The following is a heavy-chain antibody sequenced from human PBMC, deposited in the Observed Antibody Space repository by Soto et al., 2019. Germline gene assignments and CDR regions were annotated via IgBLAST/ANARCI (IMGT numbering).Heavy chain of an antibody. CDR3: ARGGAGTTVTADY. V-gene: IGHV1-2*02. CDR1: GYTFTSYY. Sequence: ASVKVSCKASGYTFTSYYMHWVRQAPGQGLEWMGWINPNSGGTNYAQKFQGRVTMTRDTSISTAYMELSRLRSDDTAVYYCARGGAGTTVTADYWGQGTLVTVSS. CDR2: INPNSGGT. J-gene: IGHJ4*02. D-gene: IGHD6-19*01.